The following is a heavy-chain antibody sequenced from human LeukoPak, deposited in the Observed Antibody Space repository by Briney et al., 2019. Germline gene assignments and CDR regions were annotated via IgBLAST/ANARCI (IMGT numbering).Heavy chain of an antibody. D-gene: IGHD1-7*01. V-gene: IGHV1-2*06. CDR1: GYTFTGYH. CDR3: ARETGTGPYYYYYMDV. J-gene: IGHJ6*03. Sequence: GASVKVSCKASGYTFTGYHLHWVRQAPGHGLEWMGRINPNSGGTNPAQKFQDRVTMTRDTPISTAYMELSSLRSDDTAVYYCARETGTGPYYYYYMDVWGKGTTVTVSS. CDR2: INPNSGGT.